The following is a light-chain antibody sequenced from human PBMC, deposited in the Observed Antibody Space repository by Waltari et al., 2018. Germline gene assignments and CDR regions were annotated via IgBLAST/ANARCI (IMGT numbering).Light chain of an antibody. CDR2: WSS. CDR3: QQYYTSPLP. Sequence: DIVMTQSPDFLAVSLGERATITCKSSRTVFHNSNNKNFLAWYRENPGQPSKQLIYWSSTRASGVPETNTGCLSATELPLTLNSLQAEVVAVYYCQQYYTSPLPFGGWTKVHIK. CDR1: RTVFHNSNNKNF. J-gene: IGKJ4*01. V-gene: IGKV4-1*01.